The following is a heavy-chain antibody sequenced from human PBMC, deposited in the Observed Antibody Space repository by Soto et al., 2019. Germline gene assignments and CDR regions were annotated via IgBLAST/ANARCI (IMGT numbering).Heavy chain of an antibody. V-gene: IGHV3-7*01. J-gene: IGHJ4*02. CDR3: AIDSYESSGYYNVPSNFDY. D-gene: IGHD3-22*01. Sequence: EKGLEWVANIKQDGSEKYYVESGKGRFTLSRDKAKNSRYRQMNSLRADDTAVYYCAIDSYESSGYYNVPSNFDYWGQRTLFTVSS. CDR2: IKQDGSEK.